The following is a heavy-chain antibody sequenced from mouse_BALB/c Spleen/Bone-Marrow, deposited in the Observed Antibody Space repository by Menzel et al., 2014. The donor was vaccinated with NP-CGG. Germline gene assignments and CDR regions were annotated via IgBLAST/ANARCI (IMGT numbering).Heavy chain of an antibody. CDR1: GYTFTSSW. D-gene: IGHD2-14*01. J-gene: IGHJ2*01. Sequence: QVQLQQSGSVLVRPGASVKLSCKASGYTFTSSWMHWAKQRPGQGLEWIGEIHPNSGSTNYNEKFKGKATLTVDTSSSTAYVDLRSLTSEDSAVYYCARHYRYAYYFDYWGQGATLTVSS. V-gene: IGHV1S130*01. CDR2: IHPNSGST. CDR3: ARHYRYAYYFDY.